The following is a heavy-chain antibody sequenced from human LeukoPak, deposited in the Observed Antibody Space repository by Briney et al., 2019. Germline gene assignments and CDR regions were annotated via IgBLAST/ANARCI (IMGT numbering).Heavy chain of an antibody. J-gene: IGHJ4*02. Sequence: GGSLRLSCAASGFTFSSYWMHWVRQAPGKGLVRVSRVNSDGSSTTYADSVKGRFTISRDNAKNTLYLQMNSLRAEDTAVYYCARGSTQYSSGWYGLDYWGQGTLVTVSS. D-gene: IGHD6-19*01. CDR1: GFTFSSYW. CDR2: VNSDGSST. CDR3: ARGSTQYSSGWYGLDY. V-gene: IGHV3-74*01.